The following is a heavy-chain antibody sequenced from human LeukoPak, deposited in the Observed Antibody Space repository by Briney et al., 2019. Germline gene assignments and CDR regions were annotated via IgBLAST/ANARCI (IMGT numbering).Heavy chain of an antibody. CDR2: ISYDGSNK. V-gene: IGHV3-30-3*01. CDR1: GFTFSSYA. D-gene: IGHD3-22*01. Sequence: GGSLRLPCVASGFTFSSYAMHWVRQAPGKGLEWVAVISYDGSNKYYADSVKGRFTISRDDSKNTLYLQMNSLRAEDTAVYYCARDGYSSGLAPFDPWGQGTLVTVSS. J-gene: IGHJ5*02. CDR3: ARDGYSSGLAPFDP.